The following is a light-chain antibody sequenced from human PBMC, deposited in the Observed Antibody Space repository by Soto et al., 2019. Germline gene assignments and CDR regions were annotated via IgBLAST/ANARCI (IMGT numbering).Light chain of an antibody. CDR3: QQYNNWPLT. V-gene: IGKV3-15*01. Sequence: EIVMTQSPATMSVSPGERATLSCRASQSVSSNLAWYQQKPGQAPSLLIYGASTRATGIPARFSGSGSGTEFTLTISSLQSEDLAVYYCQQYNNWPLTFGQGTRLEI. CDR2: GAS. CDR1: QSVSSN. J-gene: IGKJ5*01.